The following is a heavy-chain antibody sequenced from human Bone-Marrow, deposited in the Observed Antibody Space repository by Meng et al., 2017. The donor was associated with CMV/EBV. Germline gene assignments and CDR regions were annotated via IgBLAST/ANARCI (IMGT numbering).Heavy chain of an antibody. Sequence: SETLSLTCTVSGGSISSYYWSWIRQPPGKGLEWIGYIYYSGSTNYNPSLKSRVTISVDTSKNQFSLKLSSVTAADTAVYYCARGDSGSHVKYAFDIWGQGTMVTVSS. CDR1: GGSISSYY. V-gene: IGHV4-59*01. J-gene: IGHJ3*02. D-gene: IGHD1-26*01. CDR3: ARGDSGSHVKYAFDI. CDR2: IYYSGST.